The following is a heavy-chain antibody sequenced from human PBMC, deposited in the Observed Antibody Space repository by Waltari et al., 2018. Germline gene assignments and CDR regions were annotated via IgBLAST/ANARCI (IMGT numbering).Heavy chain of an antibody. CDR1: GFRFNAYT. J-gene: IGHJ6*03. CDR2: IGSSSTYT. CDR3: ASHPDDFYYYMDV. V-gene: IGHV3-21*06. Sequence: EVQLVESGGGLVKPGGSLRLSCAASGFRFNAYTMNWVRQTPGKGLDWVSSIGSSSTYTYYADSVKGRFTISRDNAANSLYLEMNALRPDDTGVYYCASHPDDFYYYMDVWGKGTTVTVSS.